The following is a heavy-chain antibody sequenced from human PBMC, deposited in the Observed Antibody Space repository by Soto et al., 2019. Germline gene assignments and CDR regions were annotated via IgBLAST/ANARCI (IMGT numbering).Heavy chain of an antibody. Sequence: QVQLVESGGGVVQPGRSLRLSCAASGFTFSSYGMHWVRQAPGKGLEWVAVIWYDGSNKYYADSVKGRFTISRDNSKNTLYLQMNSLRAEDTAVYYCARDPGGDYYYMDVWGKGTTVTVSS. CDR1: GFTFSSYG. CDR2: IWYDGSNK. V-gene: IGHV3-33*01. J-gene: IGHJ6*03. D-gene: IGHD2-15*01. CDR3: ARDPGGDYYYMDV.